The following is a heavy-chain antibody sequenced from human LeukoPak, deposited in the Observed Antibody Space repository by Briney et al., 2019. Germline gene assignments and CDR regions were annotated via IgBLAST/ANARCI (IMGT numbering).Heavy chain of an antibody. D-gene: IGHD6-19*01. CDR1: GFTFDDYA. CDR3: AKDSGSGYSSGWLTFDP. J-gene: IGHJ5*02. V-gene: IGHV3-9*01. CDR2: ISWNSGSI. Sequence: PGGSLRLSCAASGFTFDDYAMHWVRHAPGKGLEWVSGISWNSGSIGYADSVKGRFTISRDNAKNSLYLQMNSLRAEDTALYYCAKDSGSGYSSGWLTFDPWGQGTLVTVSS.